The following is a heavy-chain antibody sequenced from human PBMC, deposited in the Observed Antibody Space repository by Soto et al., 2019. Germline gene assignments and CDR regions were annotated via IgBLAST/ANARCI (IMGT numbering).Heavy chain of an antibody. J-gene: IGHJ6*02. Sequence: QVQLMESGGGVVQPGRSLRLSCAASGFTFSSCAMHWVRQAPGKGLEWVAVISYDGSNKYNADSVKGRFTISRDNSKNTLYLQMNSLRTEDTAVYYCARDLSGNYDYYYYGMDVWSHGTTVTVSS. CDR2: ISYDGSNK. D-gene: IGHD4-4*01. CDR3: ARDLSGNYDYYYYGMDV. V-gene: IGHV3-30-3*01. CDR1: GFTFSSCA.